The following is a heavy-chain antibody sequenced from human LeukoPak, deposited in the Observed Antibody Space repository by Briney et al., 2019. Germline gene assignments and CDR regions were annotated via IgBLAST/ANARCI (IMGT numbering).Heavy chain of an antibody. D-gene: IGHD3-10*01. J-gene: IGHJ4*02. V-gene: IGHV3-30*18. Sequence: PGRSLRLSCAASGFTFSSYAMHWVRQAPGKGLEWVALISYDGSNKYYADSVKGRFTISRDNSKNTLYLQMNSLRAEDTAVYYCAKDHGRDYYGSGRYDYWGQGTLVTVSS. CDR1: GFTFSSYA. CDR3: AKDHGRDYYGSGRYDY. CDR2: ISYDGSNK.